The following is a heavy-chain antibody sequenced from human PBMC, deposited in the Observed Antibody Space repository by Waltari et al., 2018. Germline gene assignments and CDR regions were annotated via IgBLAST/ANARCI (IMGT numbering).Heavy chain of an antibody. CDR2: IYPGDSDT. J-gene: IGHJ4*02. V-gene: IGHV5-51*03. D-gene: IGHD6-19*01. Sequence: EVQLVQSGAEVKKPGESLKISCKGSGYSFTSYWIGWVRQMPGKGLEWMGIIYPGDSDTRYSPSFQGQVTISADKSISTAYLQWSSLKASDTAMYYCASATFQWLVHVGYFDYWGQGTLVTVSS. CDR3: ASATFQWLVHVGYFDY. CDR1: GYSFTSYW.